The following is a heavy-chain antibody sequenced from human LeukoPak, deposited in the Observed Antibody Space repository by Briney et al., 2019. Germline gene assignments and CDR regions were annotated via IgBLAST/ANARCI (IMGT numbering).Heavy chain of an antibody. D-gene: IGHD3-10*01. CDR1: GYTFTTYD. V-gene: IGHV1-8*01. Sequence: GASVKFSCKASGYTFTTYDINWVRQASGQGLEWMGWMNPHSGNTGYAQKFQGRVTMTRDTSINTAYMELSSLTSDDTAVYYCTRAPVPGNYWGQGTLVTVSS. J-gene: IGHJ4*02. CDR3: TRAPVPGNY. CDR2: MNPHSGNT.